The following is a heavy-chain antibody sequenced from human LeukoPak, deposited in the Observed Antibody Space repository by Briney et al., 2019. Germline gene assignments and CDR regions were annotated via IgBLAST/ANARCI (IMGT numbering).Heavy chain of an antibody. Sequence: GGSLRLSCAASGFTFSTYWVHWVRHTPGKGLVWVSRISRDGTTTTYADSVKGRFTISRDNAKNTLYLEMNSLRAEDTAVYFCARDGVGASHDYWGQGTLVTVSS. V-gene: IGHV3-74*01. CDR1: GFTFSTYW. CDR2: ISRDGTTT. J-gene: IGHJ4*02. CDR3: ARDGVGASHDY. D-gene: IGHD1-26*01.